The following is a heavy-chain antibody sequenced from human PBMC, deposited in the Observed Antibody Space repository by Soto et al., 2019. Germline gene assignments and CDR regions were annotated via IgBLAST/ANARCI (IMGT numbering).Heavy chain of an antibody. CDR1: GFTFSSYA. J-gene: IGHJ3*02. CDR2: INSDGSST. D-gene: IGHD3-3*01. CDR3: ARDRVHRITIFGVVRDAFDI. Sequence: EVQLLESGGGLVQPGGSLRLSCAASGFTFSSYAMSWVRQAPGKGLEWVSRINSDGSSTSYADSVKGRFTISRDNAKNTLYLQMNSLRAEDTAVYYCARDRVHRITIFGVVRDAFDIWGQGTMVTVSS. V-gene: IGHV3-74*01.